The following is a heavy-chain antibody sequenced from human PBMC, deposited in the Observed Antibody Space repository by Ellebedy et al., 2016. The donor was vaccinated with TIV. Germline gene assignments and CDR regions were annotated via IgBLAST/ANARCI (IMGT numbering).Heavy chain of an antibody. CDR1: GYTFTSYA. J-gene: IGHJ6*02. CDR2: INAGNGNT. D-gene: IGHD5-24*01. Sequence: AASVKVSCKASGYTFTSYAMHWVRQAPGQRLEWMGWINAGNGNTKYSQKFQGRVTITRDTSASTAYMELSSLRSEDTAVYYCARNNGYKLTYYYYGMDVWGQGTTVTVSS. V-gene: IGHV1-3*01. CDR3: ARNNGYKLTYYYYGMDV.